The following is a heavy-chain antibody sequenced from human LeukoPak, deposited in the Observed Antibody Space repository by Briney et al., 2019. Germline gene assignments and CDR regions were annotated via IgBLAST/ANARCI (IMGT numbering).Heavy chain of an antibody. CDR2: ISRSGDST. D-gene: IGHD5-12*01. J-gene: IGHJ5*02. Sequence: GGSLRLSCAASGFTFSSYAMSWVRQAPGQGLEWVSAISRSGDSTYYADSVKGRFTISRDNSKNTLYLQMNSLRAEDTAVYYCAKEQRGYTGYAVGSWFDPWGQGTLVTVSS. CDR3: AKEQRGYTGYAVGSWFDP. CDR1: GFTFSSYA. V-gene: IGHV3-23*01.